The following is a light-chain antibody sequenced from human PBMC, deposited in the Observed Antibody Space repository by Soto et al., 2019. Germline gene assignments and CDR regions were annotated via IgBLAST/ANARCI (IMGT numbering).Light chain of an antibody. J-gene: IGLJ2*01. CDR3: QSYDFSLSGSLV. Sequence: QSVLTQPPLVSGAPGQRVTISCTGSSSNFGAGYDVQWYQQLPGTAPKLLIYANTKRPSGVPDRFSCSKSGTSASLTITGLQAGDEADYYCQSYDFSLSGSLVFGGGTKLTVL. CDR2: ANT. CDR1: SSNFGAGYD. V-gene: IGLV1-40*01.